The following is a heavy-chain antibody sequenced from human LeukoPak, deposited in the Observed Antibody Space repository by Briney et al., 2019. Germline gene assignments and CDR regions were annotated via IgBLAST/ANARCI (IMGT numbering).Heavy chain of an antibody. CDR3: ARRTYYDSSGYFLSVLNWFDP. CDR2: IYTSGST. D-gene: IGHD3-22*01. Sequence: SETLSLTCTVSGGSISSGSYYWSWIRQPAGKGLEWIGRIYTSGSTNYNPSLKSRVTISVDTSKNQFSLKLSSVTAADTAVYYCARRTYYDSSGYFLSVLNWFDPWGQGTLVTVSS. J-gene: IGHJ5*02. CDR1: GGSISSGSYY. V-gene: IGHV4-61*02.